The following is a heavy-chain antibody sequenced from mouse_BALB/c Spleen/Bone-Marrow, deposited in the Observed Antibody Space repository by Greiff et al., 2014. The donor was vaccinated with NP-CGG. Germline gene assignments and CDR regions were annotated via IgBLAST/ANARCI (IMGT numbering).Heavy chain of an antibody. D-gene: IGHD1-2*01. V-gene: IGHV14-3*02. J-gene: IGHJ2*01. CDR2: IDPANGNT. CDR1: GFNIKDTY. Sequence: VQLQQSGAELVNPGASVKLSCTASGFNIKDTYMHWVKQRPEQGLEWIGRIDPANGNTKYDPKFQGKATITADTSSNTAYLQLSSLTSEDTAVYYCARYLYGYTATLDYWGQGTTLTVSS. CDR3: ARYLYGYTATLDY.